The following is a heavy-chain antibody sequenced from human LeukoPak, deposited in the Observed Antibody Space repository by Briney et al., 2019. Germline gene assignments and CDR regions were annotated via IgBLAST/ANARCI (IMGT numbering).Heavy chain of an antibody. CDR3: AKLGSSSSD. CDR1: GFTFGNYV. D-gene: IGHD2-2*01. V-gene: IGHV3-23*01. Sequence: GRSLRLSCAASGFTFGNYVMSWVRQAPGKGLEWVSAISGSGGSTYYADSVKGRFTISRDNSKNTLYLQMNSLRAEDTAVYYCAKLGSSSSDWGQGTLVTVSS. CDR2: ISGSGGST. J-gene: IGHJ4*02.